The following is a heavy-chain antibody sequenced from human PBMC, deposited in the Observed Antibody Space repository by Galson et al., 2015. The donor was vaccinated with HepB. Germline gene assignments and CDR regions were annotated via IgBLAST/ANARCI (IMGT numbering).Heavy chain of an antibody. CDR1: EFTVSSNH. CDR2: IYSGGNT. J-gene: IGHJ6*02. CDR3: ARDQGDDYVNYYYYSGMDV. D-gene: IGHD4-17*01. V-gene: IGHV3-66*02. Sequence: SLRLSCAVSEFTVSSNHMSWVRQAPGKGLEWVAIIYSGGNTSYADSGKGRFTISRAKSKNTLYLQMNSLGLEDTAVYYCARDQGDDYVNYYYYSGMDVWGQGTTVTVSS.